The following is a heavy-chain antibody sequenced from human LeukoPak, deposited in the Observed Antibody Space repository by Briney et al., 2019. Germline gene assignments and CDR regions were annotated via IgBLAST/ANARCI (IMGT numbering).Heavy chain of an antibody. CDR2: ISSSSSYI. Sequence: GGSLRLSCAASGFTFSSYSVNWVCQAPGKGLEWVSSISSSSSYIYYADSVKGRFTISRDNAKNSLYLQMNSLRAEDTAVYYCARTHSNYYGSGSQLYYFDYWGQGTLVTVSS. J-gene: IGHJ4*02. D-gene: IGHD3-10*01. V-gene: IGHV3-21*01. CDR1: GFTFSSYS. CDR3: ARTHSNYYGSGSQLYYFDY.